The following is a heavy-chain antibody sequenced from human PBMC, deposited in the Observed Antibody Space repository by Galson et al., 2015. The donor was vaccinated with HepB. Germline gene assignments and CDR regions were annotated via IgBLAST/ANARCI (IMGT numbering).Heavy chain of an antibody. J-gene: IGHJ4*02. D-gene: IGHD3-16*01. V-gene: IGHV1-18*01. CDR2: ISGYSGYT. Sequence: SVKVSCKASSDTFATYSLNWVRQAPGQGLEWMGWISGYSGYTNYPQTFQGRVTMTTDTSTRTGYLELRSLTSDDTAMYYCARRGMGSIGGPTFDLWGQGTLVTVS. CDR1: SDTFATYS. CDR3: ARRGMGSIGGPTFDL.